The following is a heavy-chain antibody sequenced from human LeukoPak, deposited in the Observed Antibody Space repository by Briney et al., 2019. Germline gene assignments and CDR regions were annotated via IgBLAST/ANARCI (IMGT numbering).Heavy chain of an antibody. J-gene: IGHJ4*02. V-gene: IGHV1-2*02. CDR2: INPNSGGT. CDR3: ARPAVADTIYTDY. Sequence: ASVKVSCKASGYTFTGYYIHWVRQAPGQGLEWMGWINPNSGGTKYAQKFQGRVTMTRDTSISTAYMELSRLISDDTAVYYCARPAVADTIYTDYWGQGTLLTVSS. CDR1: GYTFTGYY. D-gene: IGHD6-19*01.